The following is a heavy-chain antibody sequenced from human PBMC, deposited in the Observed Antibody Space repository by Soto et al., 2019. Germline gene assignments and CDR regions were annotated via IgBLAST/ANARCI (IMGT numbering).Heavy chain of an antibody. J-gene: IGHJ4*02. V-gene: IGHV5-51*01. CDR3: ARLEYSSGWYYFDY. D-gene: IGHD6-19*01. CDR2: IYPSDSDT. Sequence: RGESLKISCKGSGYSFTSYWIGWVRQMHGKGLEWMGIIYPSDSDTRYGPSFQGQVTISADKSLSTAYLQWSSLKASDTAMYYCARLEYSSGWYYFDYWGQGTLVTVSS. CDR1: GYSFTSYW.